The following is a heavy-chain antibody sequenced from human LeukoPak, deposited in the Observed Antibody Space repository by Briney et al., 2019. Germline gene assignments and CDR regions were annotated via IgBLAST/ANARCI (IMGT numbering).Heavy chain of an antibody. D-gene: IGHD2-2*01. V-gene: IGHV3-23*01. J-gene: IGHJ4*02. Sequence: GGSLRLSCAASGFTFSSYAMSWVRQAPGQGLEWVSAISGSGGSTYYADSVKGRFTISRDNAKNSLYLQMHSLRAEDTAVYYCVRDNPRCCGVVPANIDDYWGQGTLVTVSS. CDR3: VRDNPRCCGVVPANIDDY. CDR2: ISGSGGST. CDR1: GFTFSSYA.